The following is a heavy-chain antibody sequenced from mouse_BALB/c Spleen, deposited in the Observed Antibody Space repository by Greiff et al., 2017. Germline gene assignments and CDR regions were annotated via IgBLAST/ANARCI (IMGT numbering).Heavy chain of an antibody. CDR3: ARDDEPYYAMDY. Sequence: EVQGVESGGGLVQPGGSLRLSCATSGFTFTDYYMSWVRQPPGKALEWLGFIRNKANGYTTEYSSSVKGRFTISRDNSQSILYLKMNTLRAEDSATYYCARDDEPYYAMDYWGQGTSVTVSS. CDR2: IRNKANGYTT. J-gene: IGHJ4*01. V-gene: IGHV7-3*02. CDR1: GFTFTDYY.